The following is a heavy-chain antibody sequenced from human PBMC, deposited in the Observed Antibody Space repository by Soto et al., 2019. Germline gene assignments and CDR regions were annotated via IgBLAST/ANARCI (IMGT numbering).Heavy chain of an antibody. V-gene: IGHV5-51*07. CDR2: IYPGDSDT. CDR1: GGKVSRSW. D-gene: IGHD2-8*01. CDR3: ARQGSNGAYYYYGMDV. J-gene: IGHJ6*02. Sequence: ISGEGCGGKVSRSWSSWEHQIPGKGLEWMGIIYPGDSDTRYSPSFQGQVTMSVDKSNSTAYLHWSSLKASDTAMYYCARQGSNGAYYYYGMDVWGQGTTVTVSS.